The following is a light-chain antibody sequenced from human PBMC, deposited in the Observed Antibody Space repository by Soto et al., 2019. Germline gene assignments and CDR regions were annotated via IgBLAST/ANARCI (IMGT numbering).Light chain of an antibody. CDR3: SSYAGSNNFV. J-gene: IGLJ2*01. CDR2: EVS. Sequence: QLVLTQPPSASGSPGQSVTISCTGTSSDVRDYNYVSWYQQHPGKAPKLMIYEVSKRPSGVPDRFSGSKSGNTASLTVSGLQAEDEADYYCSSYAGSNNFVFGGGTKLTVL. V-gene: IGLV2-8*01. CDR1: SSDVRDYNY.